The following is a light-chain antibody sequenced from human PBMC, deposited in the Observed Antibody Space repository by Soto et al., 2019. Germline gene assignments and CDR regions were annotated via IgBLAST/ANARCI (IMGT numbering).Light chain of an antibody. CDR2: GAS. Sequence: EVVMTQSPATLSVSPGESATLSCRASQRIDSSVAWYQQIPGQPPRLLIFGASTKVTVIPARFSCSGSATEITLTISSLQSEDFEVYYCQQYHRWPLTFGQGTRLEI. J-gene: IGKJ5*01. CDR3: QQYHRWPLT. CDR1: QRIDSS. V-gene: IGKV3-15*01.